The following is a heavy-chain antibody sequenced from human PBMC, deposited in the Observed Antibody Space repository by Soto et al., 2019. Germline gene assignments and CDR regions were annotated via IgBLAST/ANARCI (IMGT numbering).Heavy chain of an antibody. CDR2: IKQDGSEK. Sequence: TGGSLRLSCAASGVPFSSYWMSWVRQAPGKGLEWVANIKQDGSEKYYVDSVKGRFTISRDNAKNSLYLQMNSLRAEDTAVYYCARMDYDFWSGYYSPRWYYYYYMDVWGKGTTVTVSS. J-gene: IGHJ6*03. D-gene: IGHD3-3*01. V-gene: IGHV3-7*01. CDR3: ARMDYDFWSGYYSPRWYYYYYMDV. CDR1: GVPFSSYW.